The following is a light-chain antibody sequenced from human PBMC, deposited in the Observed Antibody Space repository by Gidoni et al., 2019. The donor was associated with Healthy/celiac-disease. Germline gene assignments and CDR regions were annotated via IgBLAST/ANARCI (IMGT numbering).Light chain of an antibody. V-gene: IGKV3-20*01. CDR1: QSVSSSY. J-gene: IGKJ1*01. Sequence: EIVLTQSPGTLSLSPGERATLSCRASQSVSSSYLAWYQQKPGQAPRLLINGASSRAPGIPDRFSGSGSGTDFTLPISRLEPEDFAVYYCQQYGSSPPWTFGQGTKVEIK. CDR3: QQYGSSPPWT. CDR2: GAS.